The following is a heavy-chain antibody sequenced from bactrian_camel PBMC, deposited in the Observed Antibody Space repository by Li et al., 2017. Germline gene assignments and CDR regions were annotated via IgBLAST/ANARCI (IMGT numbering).Heavy chain of an antibody. D-gene: IGHD5*01. CDR3: AAISTVFSLPPSFTSGCHDALGSAS. V-gene: IGHV3S63*01. CDR2: ISSDGTT. J-gene: IGHJ6*01. CDR1: GSDFDDSD. Sequence: HVQLVESGGGSVQAGGSLRLSCTASGSDFDDSDMGWYRQTPGNECELVSCISSDGTTYYTDSVKGRFTISQDSAKSTMYLQMTSLKPEDTARYFCAAISTVFSLPPSFTSGCHDALGSASWGQGTQVTVS.